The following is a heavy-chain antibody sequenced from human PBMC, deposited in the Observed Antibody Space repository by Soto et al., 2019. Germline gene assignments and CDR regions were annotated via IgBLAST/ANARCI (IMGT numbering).Heavy chain of an antibody. CDR2: IYYSGST. D-gene: IGHD3-10*01. J-gene: IGHJ4*02. CDR1: GGSISSYY. V-gene: IGHV4-59*08. Sequence: SETLSLTCTVSGGSISSYYWSWIRQPPGKGLEWIGYIYYSGSTNYNPSLKSRVTISVDTSKNQFSLKLNSMTAADTAVYYCARHNYGSGSTFFDDWGQGTLVTVSS. CDR3: ARHNYGSGSTFFDD.